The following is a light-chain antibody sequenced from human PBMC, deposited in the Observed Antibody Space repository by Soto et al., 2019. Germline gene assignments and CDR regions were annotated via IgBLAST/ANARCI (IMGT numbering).Light chain of an antibody. Sequence: EIVLTQSPGTLSLSPGERATLSCRASQSVSSTYLAWYQHKPGQAPRLLIYGASSRATGIPDRFSGSGSGTDFTLTISSLEPEDFAVYYCQQYGSSPYYVGQGNKMEIK. J-gene: IGKJ2*01. CDR2: GAS. CDR1: QSVSSTY. CDR3: QQYGSSPYY. V-gene: IGKV3-20*01.